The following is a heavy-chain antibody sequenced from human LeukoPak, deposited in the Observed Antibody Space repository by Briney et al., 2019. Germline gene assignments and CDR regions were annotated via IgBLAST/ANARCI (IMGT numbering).Heavy chain of an antibody. V-gene: IGHV1-18*01. J-gene: IGHJ4*02. D-gene: IGHD3-22*01. CDR2: ISAYNGNT. Sequence: ASVKVSCKASGYTFTSYGISWVRQAPGQGLEWMGWISAYNGNTNYAQKLQGRVTMTTDTSTSTAYMELRSLRSDDTAVNYCARERKQYDSSGYGYWGQGTLVTVSS. CDR3: ARERKQYDSSGYGY. CDR1: GYTFTSYG.